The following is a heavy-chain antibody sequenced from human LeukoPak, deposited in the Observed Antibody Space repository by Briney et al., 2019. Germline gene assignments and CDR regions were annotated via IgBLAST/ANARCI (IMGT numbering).Heavy chain of an antibody. J-gene: IGHJ4*02. Sequence: PGGSLRLSCAASGFTFSSYSMNWVRQAPGKGLEWVANIKQDGSEKYYVDSVKGRFTISRDNAKNSLYLQMNSLRAEDTAVYYCARVLWGFYDFWSGYYRGMYFDYWGQGTLVTVSS. CDR2: IKQDGSEK. V-gene: IGHV3-7*04. CDR1: GFTFSSYS. CDR3: ARVLWGFYDFWSGYYRGMYFDY. D-gene: IGHD3-3*01.